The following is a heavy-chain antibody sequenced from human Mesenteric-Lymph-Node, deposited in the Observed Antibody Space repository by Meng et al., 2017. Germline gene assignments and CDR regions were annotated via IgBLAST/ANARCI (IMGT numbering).Heavy chain of an antibody. J-gene: IGHJ3*02. CDR3: ARRWSDGANFRAFDI. CDR1: GASISSGSYY. D-gene: IGHD3-3*01. V-gene: IGHV4-61*02. Sequence: LRLSCTVSGASISSGSYYWSWIRQPAGRGLEWIGRIYTSGSTNYNPSLKSRVTISVDTSKNQFSLKLNSVAVADTAVYYCARRWSDGANFRAFDIWGQGTMVTVSS. CDR2: IYTSGST.